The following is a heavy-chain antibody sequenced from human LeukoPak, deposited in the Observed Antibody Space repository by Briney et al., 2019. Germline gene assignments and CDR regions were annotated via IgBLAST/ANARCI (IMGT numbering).Heavy chain of an antibody. CDR2: IYHSGSA. J-gene: IGHJ4*02. D-gene: IGHD5-18*01. V-gene: IGHV4-30-2*01. CDR3: ARGSVPPTAMADY. CDR1: GGSISSGGYS. Sequence: SETLSLTCAVSGGSISSGGYSWSWIRQPPGKGLEWIGYIYHSGSAYYNPSLKSRVTISVDTSKNQFSLKLSSVTAADTAVYYCARGSVPPTAMADYWGQGTLVTVSS.